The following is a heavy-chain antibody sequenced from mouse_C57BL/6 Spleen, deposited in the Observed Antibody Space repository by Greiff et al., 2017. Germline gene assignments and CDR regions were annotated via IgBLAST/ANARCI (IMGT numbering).Heavy chain of an antibody. V-gene: IGHV14-4*01. J-gene: IGHJ2*01. Sequence: VQLQQSGAELVRPGASVKLSCTASGFNIKDDYMHWVKQRPEQGLEWIGWIDPENGDTEYASKFQGKATITADTSSNTAYLPLSSLTSEDTAVYYCTTTYGSSNFDYWGQGTTLTVSS. D-gene: IGHD1-1*01. CDR2: IDPENGDT. CDR3: TTTYGSSNFDY. CDR1: GFNIKDDY.